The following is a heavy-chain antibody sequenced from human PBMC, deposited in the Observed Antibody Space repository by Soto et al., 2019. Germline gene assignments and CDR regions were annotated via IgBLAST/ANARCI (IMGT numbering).Heavy chain of an antibody. CDR3: AKHNGYGPYFDY. D-gene: IGHD5-18*01. CDR1: GGSISSSNYY. CDR2: MYYSGST. J-gene: IGHJ4*02. V-gene: IGHV4-39*01. Sequence: ASETLSLTCTVSGGSISSSNYYWGWIRQPPGKGLEWIGSMYYSGSTYYNPSLKSRVTISVDTSKIQFSLKLSSLTAADTAVYYCAKHNGYGPYFDYWGQGTLVTVSS.